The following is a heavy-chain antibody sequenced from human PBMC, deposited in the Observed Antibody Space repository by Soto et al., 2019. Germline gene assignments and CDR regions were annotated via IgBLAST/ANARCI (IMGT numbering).Heavy chain of an antibody. Sequence: EVQLLESGGGLVQPGGSLRLSCAASGFTFSSYAMSWVRQAPGKGLEWVSAISGSGGSTYYADSVKGRFTISRDNSKNTLYLQMNSLRAEDTAVYYCAYTGGPTWIQLWSRFDYWGQGTLVTVSS. CDR2: ISGSGGST. CDR3: AYTGGPTWIQLWSRFDY. CDR1: GFTFSSYA. V-gene: IGHV3-23*01. D-gene: IGHD5-18*01. J-gene: IGHJ4*02.